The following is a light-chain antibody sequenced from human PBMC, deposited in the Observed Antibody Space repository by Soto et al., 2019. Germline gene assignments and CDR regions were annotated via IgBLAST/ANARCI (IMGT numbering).Light chain of an antibody. CDR3: QHADSFPLIT. V-gene: IGKV1-39*01. Sequence: DIQMTQSPSSLSASIGESVIITCRASQDIGTYLNWYQHKPGKAPKHLIYAASSLQTGVPSRFIGSGSGTEFTLTIDSLQPEDFATYYCQHADSFPLITFGQGTRLEI. CDR1: QDIGTY. J-gene: IGKJ5*01. CDR2: AAS.